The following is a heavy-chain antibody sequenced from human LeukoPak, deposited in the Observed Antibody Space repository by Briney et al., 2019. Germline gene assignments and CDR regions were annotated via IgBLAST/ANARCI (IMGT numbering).Heavy chain of an antibody. CDR1: GGSISSYY. J-gene: IGHJ4*02. V-gene: IGHV4-59*12. CDR2: IYYSGST. CDR3: ARGQRITMTD. D-gene: IGHD3-22*01. Sequence: SETLSLTCTVSGGSISSYYWSWIRRPPGKGLEWIGYIYYSGSTNYNPSLKSRVAISVDTSRNQFSLRLSSVTAADTAVYYCARGQRITMTDWGQGTLVTVSS.